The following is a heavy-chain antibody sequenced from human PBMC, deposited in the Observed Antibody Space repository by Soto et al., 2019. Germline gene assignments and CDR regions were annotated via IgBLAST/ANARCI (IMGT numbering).Heavy chain of an antibody. Sequence: GASVKVSCKASGYTFTGYYMHWVRQAPGQGLEWMGWINPNSGGTNYAQKFQGRVTMTRDTSISTAYMELSRLRSDDTAVYHCARVEHASSTSWNFDPWGQGTLVTVSS. D-gene: IGHD2-2*01. CDR1: GYTFTGYY. V-gene: IGHV1-2*02. J-gene: IGHJ5*02. CDR2: INPNSGGT. CDR3: ARVEHASSTSWNFDP.